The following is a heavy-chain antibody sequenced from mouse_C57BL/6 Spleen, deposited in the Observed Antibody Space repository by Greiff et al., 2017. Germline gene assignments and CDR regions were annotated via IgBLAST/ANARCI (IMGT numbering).Heavy chain of an antibody. J-gene: IGHJ4*01. CDR3: ARSAGYVAMDY. V-gene: IGHV1-42*01. D-gene: IGHD3-2*02. Sequence: VQLQQSGPELVKPGASVKISCKASGYSFTGYYMNWVKQSPEQSLEWIGEINPSTGGTTYNQKFKAKATLTVAKSSSTAYMQLMSLTSEDSAVYYCARSAGYVAMDYWGQGTSVTVSS. CDR2: INPSTGGT. CDR1: GYSFTGYY.